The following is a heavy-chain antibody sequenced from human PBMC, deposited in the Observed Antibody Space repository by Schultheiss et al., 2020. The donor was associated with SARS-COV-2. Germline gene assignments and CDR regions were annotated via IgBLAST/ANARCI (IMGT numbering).Heavy chain of an antibody. Sequence: SETLSLTCTVSGGSISSYYWSWIRQPPGKGLEWIGEINHSGSTNYNPSLKSRVTISVDTSKNQFSLKLSSVTAADTAVYYCARGPPSAVAGNNWFDPWGQGTLVTVSS. CDR3: ARGPPSAVAGNNWFDP. CDR1: GGSISSYY. J-gene: IGHJ5*02. D-gene: IGHD6-19*01. CDR2: INHSGST. V-gene: IGHV4-34*01.